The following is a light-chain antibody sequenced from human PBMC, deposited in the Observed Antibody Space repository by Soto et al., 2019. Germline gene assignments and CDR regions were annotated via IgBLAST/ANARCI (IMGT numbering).Light chain of an antibody. CDR2: GAS. CDR3: QHYGSSRRT. Sequence: EIVLTQSPGTLSLSPGERATLSCRASQSVSSSYLAWYQQKPGQAPRLLIYGASSRATGIPDRFSGSGSGTDFTLTISRLEPEDFAVYYCQHYGSSRRTFGQGTKVEIK. V-gene: IGKV3-20*01. CDR1: QSVSSSY. J-gene: IGKJ1*01.